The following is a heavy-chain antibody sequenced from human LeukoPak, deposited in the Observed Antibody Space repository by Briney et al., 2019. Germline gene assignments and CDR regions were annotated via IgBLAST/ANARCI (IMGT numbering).Heavy chain of an antibody. V-gene: IGHV3-48*01. Sequence: GGSLRLSCAASGFTFSSYSMNWVRQAPGKGLEWVSYISSSSSPIYYADSVKGRFTISRDNAKNSLYLQMNSLRAEDTAVFYCARDLGLDGDWGQGTLVTVSS. CDR1: GFTFSSYS. CDR3: ARDLGLDGD. CDR2: ISSSSSPI. J-gene: IGHJ4*02. D-gene: IGHD2-2*03.